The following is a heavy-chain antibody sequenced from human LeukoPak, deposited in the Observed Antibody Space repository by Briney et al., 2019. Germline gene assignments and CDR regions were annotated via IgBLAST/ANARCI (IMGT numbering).Heavy chain of an antibody. Sequence: ASVKVSCKASGYTFTGYYMHWVRQAPGQGLEWMGWINPNSGGTNYAQKLQGRVTMTTDTSTSTAYMELRSLRSDDTAVYYCATGDLGEVGFDYWGQGTLVTVSS. J-gene: IGHJ4*02. D-gene: IGHD7-27*01. CDR3: ATGDLGEVGFDY. V-gene: IGHV1-2*02. CDR1: GYTFTGYY. CDR2: INPNSGGT.